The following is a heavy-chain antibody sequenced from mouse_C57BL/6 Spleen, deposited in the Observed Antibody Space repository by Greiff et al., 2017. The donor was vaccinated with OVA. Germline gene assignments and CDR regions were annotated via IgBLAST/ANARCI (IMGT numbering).Heavy chain of an antibody. Sequence: QVQLKQPGTELVKPGASVKLSCKASGYTFTSYWMHWVKQRPGQGLEWIGNINPSNGGTNYNEKFKSKATLTVDKSSSTAYMQLSSLTSEDSAVYYCARKGLYDYGFDYWGQGTTLTVSS. V-gene: IGHV1-53*01. CDR1: GYTFTSYW. D-gene: IGHD2-4*01. J-gene: IGHJ2*01. CDR3: ARKGLYDYGFDY. CDR2: INPSNGGT.